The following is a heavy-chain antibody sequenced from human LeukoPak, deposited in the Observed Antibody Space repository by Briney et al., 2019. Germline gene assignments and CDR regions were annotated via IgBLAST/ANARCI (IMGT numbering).Heavy chain of an antibody. CDR3: ARPDTWNAGPVDY. J-gene: IGHJ4*02. V-gene: IGHV4-39*02. CDR2: NYYSGST. Sequence: PSETLSLTCTVSGCSFSSSSYYWGWLRQPPGMGREGMGSNYYSGSTYDTPSHKSLITISVDTSKNHFFLKLSYVTAADSAVYYCARPDTWNAGPVDYWGQGTLVTASS. CDR1: GCSFSSSSYY. D-gene: IGHD1-20*01.